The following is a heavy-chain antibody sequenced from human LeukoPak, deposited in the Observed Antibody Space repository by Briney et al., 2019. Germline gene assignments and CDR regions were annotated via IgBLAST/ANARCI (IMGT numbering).Heavy chain of an antibody. V-gene: IGHV1-2*02. CDR3: ARDLKTRYYYDSSASYSLDAFDI. CDR2: INPNSGGT. J-gene: IGHJ3*02. CDR1: GYTVTYFY. D-gene: IGHD3-22*01. Sequence: ASVKVSCKASGYTVTYFYIHWMRQAPGQGQEWMGWINPNSGGTNFAQQFQGRVTMTRDTSISTAYMELSSLTSDDTAVYYCARDLKTRYYYDSSASYSLDAFDIWGQGTVVTVSS.